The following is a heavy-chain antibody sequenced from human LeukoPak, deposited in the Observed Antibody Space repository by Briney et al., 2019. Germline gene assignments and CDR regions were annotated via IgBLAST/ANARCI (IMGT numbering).Heavy chain of an antibody. D-gene: IGHD2-2*01. CDR3: AKGLLSGSNSCHDY. J-gene: IGHJ4*02. CDR1: GFTFTNYG. CDR2: IRYDGGYK. Sequence: PGGSLRLSCAASGFTFTNYGMHWVRQAPGKGLEWAVFIRYDGGYKYYADSVKGRFTISRDNSKNTVYLQMNSLIAEDTAVYYCAKGLLSGSNSCHDYWGQGTLVTVSS. V-gene: IGHV3-30*02.